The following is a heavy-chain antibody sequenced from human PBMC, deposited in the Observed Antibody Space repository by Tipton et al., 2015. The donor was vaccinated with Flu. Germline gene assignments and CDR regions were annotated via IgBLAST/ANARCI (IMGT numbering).Heavy chain of an antibody. D-gene: IGHD2-15*01. V-gene: IGHV4-34*01. CDR2: INHSGST. CDR3: ARGYCSGGSCSYWYFDL. J-gene: IGHJ2*01. CDR1: GGSFSGYY. Sequence: GLVKPSETLSLTCAVYGGSFSGYYWSWIRQPPGRGLEWIGEINHSGSTNYNPSLKSRVTISVDTSKNQFSLKLSSVTAADTAVYYCARGYCSGGSCSYWYFDLWVRGTLVTVSS.